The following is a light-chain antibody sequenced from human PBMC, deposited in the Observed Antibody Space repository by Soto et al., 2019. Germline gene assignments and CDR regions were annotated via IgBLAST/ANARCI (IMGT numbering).Light chain of an antibody. CDR2: WSS. V-gene: IGKV4-1*01. CDR1: QSVAYTSNKKTY. Sequence: DIVMTQSPDSLAVSLGERATINCKSSQSVAYTSNKKTYVAWYQQKAGQPPKLLLYWSSTRASGVPDRFSGSGSGTDFTLTISSLQAEDVAVYDCQQYYSPLWTFGQGTKVQIK. CDR3: QQYYSPLWT. J-gene: IGKJ1*01.